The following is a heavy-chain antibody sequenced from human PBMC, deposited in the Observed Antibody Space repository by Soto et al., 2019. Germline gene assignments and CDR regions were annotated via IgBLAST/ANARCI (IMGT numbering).Heavy chain of an antibody. CDR2: ISSSSSYI. J-gene: IGHJ4*02. Sequence: GGSLRLSCAASGFTFSSYSMNWVRQAPGKGLEWVSSISSSSSYIYYADSVKGRFTISRDNAKNSLYLQMNSLRAEDTAVYYCARDDWYSGYDVCIDYWGQGTLVTVSS. D-gene: IGHD5-12*01. CDR3: ARDDWYSGYDVCIDY. V-gene: IGHV3-21*01. CDR1: GFTFSSYS.